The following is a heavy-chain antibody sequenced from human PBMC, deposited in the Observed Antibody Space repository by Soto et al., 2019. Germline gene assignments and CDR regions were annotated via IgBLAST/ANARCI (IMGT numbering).Heavy chain of an antibody. V-gene: IGHV1-69*01. CDR1: GDTFSDYA. Sequence: QVQLVQSWTEVKMPGSSVKVSCKASGDTFSDYAITWVRQAPGQGLEWMGGIIPISGTASYAQNFQDRVTITADDSPSTAYVELRSLRSDDSAVYYGTGRRYFYDSGAYFFSGLDYWGQGTLVTVSS. D-gene: IGHD3-22*01. CDR2: IIPISGTA. J-gene: IGHJ4*02. CDR3: TGRRYFYDSGAYFFSGLDY.